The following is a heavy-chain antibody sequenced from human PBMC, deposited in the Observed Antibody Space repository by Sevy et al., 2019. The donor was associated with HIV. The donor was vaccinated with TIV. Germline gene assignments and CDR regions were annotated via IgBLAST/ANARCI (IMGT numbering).Heavy chain of an antibody. CDR1: GFTFSNYA. D-gene: IGHD2-8*01. CDR3: ANIHAATNSFDI. J-gene: IGHJ3*02. V-gene: IGHV3-30*18. CDR2: ISYDGSNK. Sequence: GGSLRLSCAASGFTFSNYAMHWVRQAPGKGLEWVAVISYDGSNKNYTDSVKGRFTIARDNSKNTLYLQMNSLRAEDTAVYYCANIHAATNSFDIWGQGTMVTVSS.